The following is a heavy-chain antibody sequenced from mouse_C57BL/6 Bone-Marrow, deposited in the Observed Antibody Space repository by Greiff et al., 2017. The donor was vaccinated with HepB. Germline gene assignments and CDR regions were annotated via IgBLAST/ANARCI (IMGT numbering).Heavy chain of an antibody. D-gene: IGHD4-1*01. V-gene: IGHV1-54*01. CDR3: VLTWYAMDY. CDR1: GYAFTNYL. J-gene: IGHJ4*01. Sequence: QVQLQQSGAELVRPGTSVKVSCKASGYAFTNYLIEWVKQRPGQGLEWIGVINPGSGGTNYNEKFKGKATLTADKSSSTAYMQLSSLTSEDSAVYFCVLTWYAMDYWGQGTSVTVSS. CDR2: INPGSGGT.